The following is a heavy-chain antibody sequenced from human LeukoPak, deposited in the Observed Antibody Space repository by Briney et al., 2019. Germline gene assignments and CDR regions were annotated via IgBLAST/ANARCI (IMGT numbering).Heavy chain of an antibody. CDR3: AKEGFWSGYYRVDAFDI. D-gene: IGHD3-3*01. CDR1: GFTFSSYA. J-gene: IGHJ3*02. V-gene: IGHV3-23*01. CDR2: ISGSGGST. Sequence: PGGSLRLSCAASGFTFSSYAMSWVRQAPGKGLEWVSAISGSGGSTYYADSVKGRFTISRDNSKNTLYLQMNSLRAEDTAVYYCAKEGFWSGYYRVDAFDIWGQGTMVTVSS.